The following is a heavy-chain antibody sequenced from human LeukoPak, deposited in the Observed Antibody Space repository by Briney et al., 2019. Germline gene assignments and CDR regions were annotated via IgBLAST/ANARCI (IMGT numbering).Heavy chain of an antibody. J-gene: IGHJ3*02. Sequence: SETLSLTCTVSGGSISSSSYYWGWIRQPPGKGLEWIGSIYYSGSTYYNPSLKSRVTISVDTSKNQFSLKLSSVTAADTAVYYCARRDDSDAFDIWGQGTMVTVSS. CDR3: ARRDDSDAFDI. CDR1: GGSISSSSYY. CDR2: IYYSGST. V-gene: IGHV4-39*07. D-gene: IGHD5-24*01.